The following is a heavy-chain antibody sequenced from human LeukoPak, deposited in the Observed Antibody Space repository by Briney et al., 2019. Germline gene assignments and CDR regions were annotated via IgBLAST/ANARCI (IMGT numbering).Heavy chain of an antibody. J-gene: IGHJ6*02. CDR1: GGSISSYY. CDR3: ARGTLWGSYSNRRYYYYGMDV. V-gene: IGHV4-59*12. Sequence: PSETLSLTCTVSGGSISSYYWSWIRQPPGKGLEWIGYIYYSGSTNYNPSLKSRVTISVDTSKNQFSLKLSSVTAADTAVYYCARGTLWGSYSNRRYYYYGMDVWGQGTTVTVSS. CDR2: IYYSGST. D-gene: IGHD4-11*01.